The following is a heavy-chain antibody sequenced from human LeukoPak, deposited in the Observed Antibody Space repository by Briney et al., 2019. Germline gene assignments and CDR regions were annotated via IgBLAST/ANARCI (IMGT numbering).Heavy chain of an antibody. Sequence: GGSLRLSCAASGFTLRSYWMSWVRQAPGKGREWVANIKQDGSEAYYVDSVKGRFTISRDNARNSLFLQMNSLRAEDTAVYYCARDREIWLPHNWFDPWGQGTLVTVSS. D-gene: IGHD5-24*01. J-gene: IGHJ5*02. CDR3: ARDREIWLPHNWFDP. CDR1: GFTLRSYW. V-gene: IGHV3-7*01. CDR2: IKQDGSEA.